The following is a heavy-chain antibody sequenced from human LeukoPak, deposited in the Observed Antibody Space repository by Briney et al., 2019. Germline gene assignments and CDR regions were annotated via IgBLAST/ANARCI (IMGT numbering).Heavy chain of an antibody. V-gene: IGHV3-48*04. J-gene: IGHJ4*02. CDR1: GFTVSSNF. CDR3: ARGVLYSNGWYMRGYFDY. Sequence: PGGSLRLSCAASGFTVSSNFMSWVRQAPGKGLEWVSYISSSGDAIYYADSVEGRFTISRDDAKNSLYLQMNSLRAEDTAVYYCARGVLYSNGWYMRGYFDYWGQGTLVTVSS. CDR2: ISSSGDAI. D-gene: IGHD6-19*01.